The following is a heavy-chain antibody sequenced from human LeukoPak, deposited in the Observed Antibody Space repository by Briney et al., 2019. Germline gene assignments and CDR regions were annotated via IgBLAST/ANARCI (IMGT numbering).Heavy chain of an antibody. D-gene: IGHD3-22*01. CDR1: GGSISSTDYY. Sequence: SETLSLICSVSGGSISSTDYYWSWVRQPAGKGLEWIGRIYISGTIDYNPSLKSPVTISLDTSKNQFSLKLNSVTAADTAVYYCTRTSITMMGYYFDYWGQGTLVTVSS. CDR3: TRTSITMMGYYFDY. J-gene: IGHJ4*02. V-gene: IGHV4-61*02. CDR2: IYISGTI.